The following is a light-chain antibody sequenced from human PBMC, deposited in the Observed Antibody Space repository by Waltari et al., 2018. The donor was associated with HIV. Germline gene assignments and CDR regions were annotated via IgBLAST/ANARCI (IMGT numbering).Light chain of an antibody. CDR1: QSVGSN. J-gene: IGKJ1*01. V-gene: IGKV3-15*01. CDR3: QQYDNWPPR. CDR2: DAS. Sequence: EIVMTQSPASLSMSPGERATLSCRASQSVGSNLAWYYHKPGQAPRLLIYDASTRATGIPVRFSGSGSGTEFTLTISSLQSEDFALFYCQQYDNWPPRFGQGTKVEIK.